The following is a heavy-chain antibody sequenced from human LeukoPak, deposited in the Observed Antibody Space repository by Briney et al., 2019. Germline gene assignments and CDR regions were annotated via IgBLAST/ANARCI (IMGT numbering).Heavy chain of an antibody. CDR2: IYYSGST. D-gene: IGHD6-13*01. CDR3: ARDRGIAARFDP. J-gene: IGHJ5*02. V-gene: IGHV4-39*07. CDR1: GGSISSYY. Sequence: PSETLSLTCTVSGGSISSYYWGWIRQPPGKGLEWIGSIYYSGSTYYNPSLKSRVTISVDTSKNQFSLKLSSVTAADTAVYYCARDRGIAARFDPWGQGTLVTVSS.